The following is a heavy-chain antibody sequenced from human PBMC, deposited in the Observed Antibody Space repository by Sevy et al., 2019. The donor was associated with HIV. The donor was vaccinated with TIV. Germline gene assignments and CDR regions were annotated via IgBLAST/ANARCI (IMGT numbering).Heavy chain of an antibody. CDR2: ITGSGGIT. CDR1: EFTFISYA. CDR3: AKGSLEWLSALDY. V-gene: IGHV3-23*01. J-gene: IGHJ4*02. D-gene: IGHD3-3*01. Sequence: GGSLRLSCAASEFTFISYAMSWVRQAPGKGLEWVSAITGSGGITYYADSVRGRFTISRDNSNNTLYLQMTSLGAEDTAVYYCAKGSLEWLSALDYWGQGTLVTVSS.